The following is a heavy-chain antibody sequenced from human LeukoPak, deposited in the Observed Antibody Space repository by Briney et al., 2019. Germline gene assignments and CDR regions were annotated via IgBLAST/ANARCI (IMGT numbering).Heavy chain of an antibody. Sequence: GGSLRLSCAASGFTFSGSALHWVRQAPGKGLGWVANIKQDGSETYYGDSVKGRFTISRDNAKNSLYLQMNSLRAEDTAVYYCASTLKRDYWGQGTLVTVSS. CDR2: IKQDGSET. CDR3: ASTLKRDY. CDR1: GFTFSGSA. J-gene: IGHJ4*02. D-gene: IGHD4/OR15-4a*01. V-gene: IGHV3-7*01.